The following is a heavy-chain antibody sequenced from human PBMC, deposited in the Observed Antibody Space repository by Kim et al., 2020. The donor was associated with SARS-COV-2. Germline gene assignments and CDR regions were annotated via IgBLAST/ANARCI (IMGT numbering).Heavy chain of an antibody. CDR1: GGTFSSYA. J-gene: IGHJ4*02. D-gene: IGHD3-22*01. CDR3: ARDAYYYDSSGYYPGFYW. Sequence: SVKVSCKASGGTFSSYAISWVRQAPGQGLEWMGRIIPILGIANYAQKFQGRVTITADKSTSTAYMELSSLRSEDTAVYYCARDAYYYDSSGYYPGFYWWGQGTLVTVSS. V-gene: IGHV1-69*04. CDR2: IIPILGIA.